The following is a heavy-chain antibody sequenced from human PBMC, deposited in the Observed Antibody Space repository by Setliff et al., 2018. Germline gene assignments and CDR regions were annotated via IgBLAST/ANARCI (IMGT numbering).Heavy chain of an antibody. D-gene: IGHD5-18*01. CDR1: GGSFSGYY. V-gene: IGHV4-34*01. Sequence: SETLSLTCAVYGGSFSGYYWSWIRQPPGKGLEWIGEISHSGSTSYNPSLKSRVTIPVDTPKNQFSLKLSSVTAADTAVYYCARAGYIYYYYYMDVWGKGTTVTVSS. CDR3: ARAGYIYYYYYMDV. CDR2: ISHSGST. J-gene: IGHJ6*03.